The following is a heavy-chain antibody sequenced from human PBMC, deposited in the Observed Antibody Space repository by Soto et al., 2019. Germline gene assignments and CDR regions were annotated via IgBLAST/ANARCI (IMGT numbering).Heavy chain of an antibody. CDR2: IIPIFGTA. Sequence: GASVKVSCKASGGTFSSYAISWVRQAPGQGLEWMGGIIPIFGTANYAQKFQGRVTITADESTSTAYMELSSLRSEDTAVYYCARGRSMIVGPPYYYYGMDVWGQGTTVTVSS. CDR3: ARGRSMIVGPPYYYYGMDV. V-gene: IGHV1-69*13. CDR1: GGTFSSYA. J-gene: IGHJ6*02. D-gene: IGHD3-22*01.